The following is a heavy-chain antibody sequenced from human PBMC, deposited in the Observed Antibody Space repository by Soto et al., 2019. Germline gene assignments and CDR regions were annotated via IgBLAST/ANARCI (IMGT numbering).Heavy chain of an antibody. CDR3: ARGGIVVVPAAEFDY. D-gene: IGHD2-2*01. CDR2: IWYDGSNK. CDR1: GFTFSSYG. J-gene: IGHJ4*02. V-gene: IGHV3-33*01. Sequence: QVQLVESGGGVVQPGRSLRLSCAASGFTFSSYGMHWVRQAPGKGLEWVAVIWYDGSNKYYADSVKGRFTISRDNSKNPLYLQMNSLRAEDTAVYYCARGGIVVVPAAEFDYWGQGTLVTVSS.